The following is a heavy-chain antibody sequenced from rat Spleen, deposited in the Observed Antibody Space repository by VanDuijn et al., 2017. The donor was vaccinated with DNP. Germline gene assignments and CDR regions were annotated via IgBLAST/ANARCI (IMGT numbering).Heavy chain of an antibody. CDR2: IIYDGGRT. Sequence: EVQLVESGGGLVQPGRSLKLSCAASGFTFSDYNMAWVRQAPKKGLEWVATIIYDGGRTYYRDSLKGRFTISRDNAKSTLFLQMDSLRSEDTATYYCTIHSITTNWYFDFWGPGTMVTVSS. V-gene: IGHV5S10*01. D-gene: IGHD1-1*01. CDR3: TIHSITTNWYFDF. J-gene: IGHJ1*01. CDR1: GFTFSDYN.